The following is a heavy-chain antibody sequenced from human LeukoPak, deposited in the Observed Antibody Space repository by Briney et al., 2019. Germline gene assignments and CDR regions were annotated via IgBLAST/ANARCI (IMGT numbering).Heavy chain of an antibody. CDR3: AKDTSSWSEGGYFQH. V-gene: IGHV3-30*02. J-gene: IGHJ1*01. CDR2: IRYDGSTK. D-gene: IGHD6-13*01. CDR1: EFTFSSYG. Sequence: GGSLRLSCAASEFTFSSYGMHWVRQTPGRGLERVAFIRYDGSTKYYRDSVKDRFTISRDNSKNTMYLQMNSLRAEDTALYYCAKDTSSWSEGGYFQHWGQGTLVTVSS.